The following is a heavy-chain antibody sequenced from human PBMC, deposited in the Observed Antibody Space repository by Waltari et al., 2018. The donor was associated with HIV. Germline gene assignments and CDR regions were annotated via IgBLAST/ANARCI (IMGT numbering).Heavy chain of an antibody. D-gene: IGHD2-2*01. CDR1: GFNFRSYW. V-gene: IGHV3-74*01. J-gene: IGHJ4*02. Sequence: VQLVESGGKLVQPGGSLRLSCAASGFNFRSYWMHWIRHVPGKGLVWVTHINIDGSDTSYVESVKGRFTISRDNANNTLYLQMNNLRVEDTAMYFCTRDLSTYGHEFDYWGQGTLVTVAS. CDR3: TRDLSTYGHEFDY. CDR2: INIDGSDT.